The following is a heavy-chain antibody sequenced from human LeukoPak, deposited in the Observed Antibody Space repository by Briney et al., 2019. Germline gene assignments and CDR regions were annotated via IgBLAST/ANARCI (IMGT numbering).Heavy chain of an antibody. CDR2: IYTSGST. D-gene: IGHD3-10*01. CDR3: ARAAVYYGSGSYYTIDY. V-gene: IGHV4-4*07. CDR1: GGSISSYY. Sequence: ASETLSLTCTVSGGSISSYYWSWIRQPAGKGLEWIGRIYTSGSTNYNPSLKSRVTMSVDTSKNQFSLKLSSVTAADTAVYYCARAAVYYGSGSYYTIDYWGQGTLVTVSS. J-gene: IGHJ4*02.